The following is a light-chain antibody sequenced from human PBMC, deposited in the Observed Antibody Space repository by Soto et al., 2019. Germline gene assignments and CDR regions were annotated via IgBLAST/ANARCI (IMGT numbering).Light chain of an antibody. J-gene: IGKJ2*01. V-gene: IGKV1-39*01. CDR2: AAS. CDR3: QQRVTIPYT. Sequence: DIQMTQSPSSLSASVGDRVTITCRASQTISTHLNWYQQKPRKAPKLLIYAASTLQSVVPSRFSGSGSGTDFTLTISSLQPEDFATYYCQQRVTIPYTVGQGTKLEIK. CDR1: QTISTH.